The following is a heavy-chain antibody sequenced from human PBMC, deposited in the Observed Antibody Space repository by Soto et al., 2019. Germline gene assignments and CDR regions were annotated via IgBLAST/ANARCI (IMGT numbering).Heavy chain of an antibody. Sequence: GGSLRLSCAASGFTFSSYAMHWVRQAPGKGLEWVAVISYDGSNKYYADSVKGRFTISRDNSKNTLYLQMNSLRAEDTAVYYCARGGPDLTGDGYNFPLYYFDYWGQGTLVTVSS. D-gene: IGHD5-12*01. J-gene: IGHJ4*02. CDR1: GFTFSSYA. CDR2: ISYDGSNK. V-gene: IGHV3-30-3*01. CDR3: ARGGPDLTGDGYNFPLYYFDY.